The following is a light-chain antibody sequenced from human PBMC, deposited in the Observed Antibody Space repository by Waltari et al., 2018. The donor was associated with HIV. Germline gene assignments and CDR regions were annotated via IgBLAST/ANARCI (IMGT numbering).Light chain of an antibody. CDR1: SSNIGSNY. CDR2: DTI. J-gene: IGLJ1*01. Sequence: QSVLTQPPSVSGAPGQSVTIRCSVCSSNIGSNYVRWYLQLPGTAHKLLIYDTINRPSGVPDRFSASKSGTSSSLAITGLQADDEADYYCQSYDNTLSAYVFATGTKVTVL. CDR3: QSYDNTLSAYV. V-gene: IGLV1-40*01.